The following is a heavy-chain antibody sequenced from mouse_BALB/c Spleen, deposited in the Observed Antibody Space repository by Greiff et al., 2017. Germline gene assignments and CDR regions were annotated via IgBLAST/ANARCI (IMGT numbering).Heavy chain of an antibody. CDR2: ISYSGST. D-gene: IGHD2-3*01. V-gene: IGHV3-8*02. CDR1: GDSITSGY. J-gene: IGHJ4*01. CDR3: ARWLLRGGYYAMDY. Sequence: EVQLKESGPSLVKPSQTLSLTCSVTGDSITSGYWNWIRKFPGNKLEYMGYISYSGSTYYNPSLKSRISITRDTSKNQYYLQLNSVTTEDTATYYCARWLLRGGYYAMDYWGQGTSVTVSS.